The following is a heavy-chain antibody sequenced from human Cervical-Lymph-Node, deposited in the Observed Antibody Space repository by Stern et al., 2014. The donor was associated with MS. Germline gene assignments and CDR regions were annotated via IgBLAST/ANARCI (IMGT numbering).Heavy chain of an antibody. CDR2: VIPISGTA. Sequence: QVQLVESGAEVKKPGSSVKVSCKASGGTFSSYAISWVRQAPGQGLEWMGGVIPISGTAKYAQKLQVRVTITADESTSTAYMELSSLRSEDTAVYYCARELRQILVYWGQGTLVTVSS. CDR1: GGTFSSYA. J-gene: IGHJ4*02. CDR3: ARELRQILVY. V-gene: IGHV1-69*01.